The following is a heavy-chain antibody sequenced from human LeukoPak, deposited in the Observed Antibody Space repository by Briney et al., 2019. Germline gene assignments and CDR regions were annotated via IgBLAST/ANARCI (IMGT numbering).Heavy chain of an antibody. CDR3: ARDFTPHLDY. CDR2: ISAYNGAT. CDR1: GYIFTDYY. V-gene: IGHV1-18*04. Sequence: ASVKVSCKASGYIFTDYYLQWVRQAPGQGLEWMGWISAYNGATKYTQRFQTRVTMTTDTSTNTAYMELRSLRSDDTAVYYCARDFTPHLDYWGQGTLVTVSP. J-gene: IGHJ4*02.